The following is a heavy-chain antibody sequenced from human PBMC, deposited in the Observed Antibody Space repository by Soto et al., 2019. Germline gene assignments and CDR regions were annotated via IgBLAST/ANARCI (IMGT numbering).Heavy chain of an antibody. D-gene: IGHD3-3*01. CDR3: ARDYYDFWSGPNWFDP. CDR1: GFTFSSYS. Sequence: LRLSCAASGFTFSSYSMNWVRQAPGKGLEWASSISSSSSYIYYADSVKGRFTISRDNAKNSLYLQMNSLRAEDTAVYYCARDYYDFWSGPNWFDPWGQGTLVTVSS. CDR2: ISSSSSYI. J-gene: IGHJ5*02. V-gene: IGHV3-21*01.